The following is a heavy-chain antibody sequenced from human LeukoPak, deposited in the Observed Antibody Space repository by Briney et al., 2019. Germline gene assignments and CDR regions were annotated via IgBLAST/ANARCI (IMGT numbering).Heavy chain of an antibody. V-gene: IGHV1-2*02. J-gene: IGHJ6*04. D-gene: IGHD5-18*01. CDR1: GYTFTCYY. CDR2: INPNSGGT. Sequence: ASVTVTLTASGYTFTCYYMHWVRQAPGQGLEWTGWINPNSGGTNYAQKFQGRVTMTRDTSISTAYMELSRLRSDDTAVYYCARDWSSTAMWARCGEGATVTVSS. CDR3: ARDWSSTAMWAR.